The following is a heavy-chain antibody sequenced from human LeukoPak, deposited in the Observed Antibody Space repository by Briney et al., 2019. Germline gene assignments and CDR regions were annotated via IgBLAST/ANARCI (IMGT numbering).Heavy chain of an antibody. J-gene: IGHJ4*02. V-gene: IGHV3-48*04. D-gene: IGHD6-19*01. CDR2: ISSGSYVI. Sequence: GGSLRLSCAASGFTFSNFDMAWVRQAPGKGLEWVSYISSGSYVIYYANAVEGRFTISRDNAKNSLYLQMNSLRAEDTAVYYCTRTYSSGSRGGDYWGQGTLVTVSS. CDR3: TRTYSSGSRGGDY. CDR1: GFTFSNFD.